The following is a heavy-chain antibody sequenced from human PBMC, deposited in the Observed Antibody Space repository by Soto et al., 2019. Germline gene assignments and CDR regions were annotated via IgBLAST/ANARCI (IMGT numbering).Heavy chain of an antibody. D-gene: IGHD2-2*01. V-gene: IGHV4-59*01. CDR1: GGSISNYY. CDR2: IYYSGST. J-gene: IGHJ4*02. CDR3: ARAVLPATAPFDY. Sequence: NPSETLSLTCIVSGGSISNYYWSWIRQPPGKGLEWIGYIYYSGSTNYNPSLQSRVTISVDTSKNQFSLKLSSVTAADTAVFYCARAVLPATAPFDYWGQGTLVTVSS.